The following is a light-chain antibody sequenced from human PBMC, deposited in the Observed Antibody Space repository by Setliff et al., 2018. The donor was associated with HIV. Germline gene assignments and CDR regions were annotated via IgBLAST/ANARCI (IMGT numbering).Light chain of an antibody. CDR3: SSSTTGSNFV. CDR1: TSDISHYNF. CDR2: EVF. V-gene: IGLV2-14*01. J-gene: IGLJ1*01. Sequence: SALTQPASVSASPGQSITISCTGTTSDISHYNFVSWYQQHPDSAPKLLIYEVFNRPSGVSHRFSGSKSGNTASLTISGLQAEDEADYYCSSSTTGSNFVFGTGTKVTVL.